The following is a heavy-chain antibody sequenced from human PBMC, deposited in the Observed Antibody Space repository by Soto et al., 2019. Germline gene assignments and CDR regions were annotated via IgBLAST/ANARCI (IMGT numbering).Heavy chain of an antibody. CDR1: GYTFFTYD. CDR2: ISTYSGDT. V-gene: IGHV1-18*01. D-gene: IGHD5-12*01. Sequence: QVHLVQSGVEVKTPGASVKVSCQASGYTFFTYDISWVRQAPGQGLAWMGWISTYSGDTKYAQKFQGRVTMTTDTSTTTAYLELRSLRSYDTAVYYCARHHGPTTPENWFDPGGQGTLVTVSS. CDR3: ARHHGPTTPENWFDP. J-gene: IGHJ5*02.